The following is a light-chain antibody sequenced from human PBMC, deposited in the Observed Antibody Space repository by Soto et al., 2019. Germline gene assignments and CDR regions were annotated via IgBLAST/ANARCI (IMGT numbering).Light chain of an antibody. CDR3: QQSYSIPWT. Sequence: IQMTQSPSSLSASVGYRVTITCLASLSISSYLNWYQQKPGKAPNLLISAASSLEGGVPSRFSGSGSGTDFTLTITSLQPEDFATYYCQQSYSIPWTFGQGTKVDIK. CDR1: LSISSY. V-gene: IGKV1-39*01. CDR2: AAS. J-gene: IGKJ1*01.